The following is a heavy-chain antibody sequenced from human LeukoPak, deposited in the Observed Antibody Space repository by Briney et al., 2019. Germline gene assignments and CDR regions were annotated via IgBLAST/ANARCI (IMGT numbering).Heavy chain of an antibody. J-gene: IGHJ4*02. Sequence: PGGSLRLSCAASGFTFSSYSMNWVRQAPGKGLEWVSGISGSGGSTYYADSAKGRFTISRDNSKNTLSLQMNSLRAEDTAVYYCAKDFGRIVGTMCFDYWGQGTLVTVSS. CDR3: AKDFGRIVGTMCFDY. CDR1: GFTFSSYS. D-gene: IGHD1-26*01. V-gene: IGHV3-23*01. CDR2: ISGSGGST.